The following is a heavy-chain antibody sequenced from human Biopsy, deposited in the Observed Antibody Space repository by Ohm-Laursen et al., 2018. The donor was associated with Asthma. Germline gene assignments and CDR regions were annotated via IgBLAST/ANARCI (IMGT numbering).Heavy chain of an antibody. V-gene: IGHV1-69*01. CDR1: GGMFGNYA. CDR3: ARCQVGYSSGWSLLLKKIYYSGMDV. Sequence: SSVKVSCKASGGMFGNYAISWVRQAPGLGLEWMGGLMTVFGTTNYAQKFQGRVTITADESTSTAYTEVTSLRSEDTAIYYCARCQVGYSSGWSLLLKKIYYSGMDVWGQGTAVTASS. J-gene: IGHJ6*02. CDR2: LMTVFGTT. D-gene: IGHD6-19*01.